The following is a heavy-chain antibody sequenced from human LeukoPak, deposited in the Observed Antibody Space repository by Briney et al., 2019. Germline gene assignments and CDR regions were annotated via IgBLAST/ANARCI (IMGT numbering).Heavy chain of an antibody. J-gene: IGHJ6*02. V-gene: IGHV5-51*01. CDR2: IYPGVSDT. Sequence: GESLKISCKGSGYSFTSYWIGWVRQMPGKGLEWMGIIYPGVSDTRFSPSFQGQVTISADKSISTAYLQWSSLRASDTAMYYCARLSMVRGVPYGMDVWGQGTTVTVSS. CDR1: GYSFTSYW. CDR3: ARLSMVRGVPYGMDV. D-gene: IGHD3-10*01.